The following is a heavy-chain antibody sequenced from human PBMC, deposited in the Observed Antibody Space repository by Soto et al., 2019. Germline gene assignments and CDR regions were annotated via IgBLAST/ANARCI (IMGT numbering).Heavy chain of an antibody. CDR1: GGSISSSSYY. D-gene: IGHD2-15*01. Sequence: SETLSLTCTVSGGSISSSSYYWGWIRQPPGKGLEWIGSIYYSGSTYYNPSLKSRVTISVDTSKNQFSLKLSSVTAADTAVYYCARRLDCSGGSCYRYYYYYYMDVWGKGTTVTVSS. CDR3: ARRLDCSGGSCYRYYYYYYMDV. V-gene: IGHV4-39*01. J-gene: IGHJ6*03. CDR2: IYYSGST.